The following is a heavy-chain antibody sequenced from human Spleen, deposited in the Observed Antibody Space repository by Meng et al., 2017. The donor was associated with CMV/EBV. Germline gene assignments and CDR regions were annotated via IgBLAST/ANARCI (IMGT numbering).Heavy chain of an antibody. Sequence: SGVTFSRYAISCVRQAPGQGLEWMGGIIPFLGRADYTEKFQGRLTITGDNPTSAVYMELRSLRSDDTAVYYCARGPYTGSYEHLNDRGQGTLVTVSS. CDR2: IIPFLGRA. J-gene: IGHJ4*02. D-gene: IGHD1-26*01. CDR1: GVTFSRYA. V-gene: IGHV1-69*10. CDR3: ARGPYTGSYEHLND.